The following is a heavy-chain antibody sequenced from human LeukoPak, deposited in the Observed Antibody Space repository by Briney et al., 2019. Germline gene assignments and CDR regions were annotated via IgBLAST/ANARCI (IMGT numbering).Heavy chain of an antibody. Sequence: ASVKVSCKASGYTFTGYYMHWVRQAPGQGLEWMGWISAYNGNTNYAQKLQGRVTMTTDTSTSTAYMELRSLRSDDTAVYYCARRGYSYGPITAYYYYYMDVWGKGTTVTVSS. CDR3: ARRGYSYGPITAYYYYYMDV. V-gene: IGHV1-18*04. D-gene: IGHD5-18*01. J-gene: IGHJ6*03. CDR2: ISAYNGNT. CDR1: GYTFTGYY.